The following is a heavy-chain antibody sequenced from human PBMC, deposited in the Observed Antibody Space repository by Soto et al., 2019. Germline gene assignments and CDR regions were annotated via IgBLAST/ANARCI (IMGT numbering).Heavy chain of an antibody. CDR1: GYTFTSYG. Sequence: ASVKVSCKASGYTFTSYGISWARQAPGQGLEWMGWISAYNGNTNYAQKLQGRVTMTTDTSTSTAYMELRSLRSDDTAVYYCARRRFFGVVIAFDPWGQGTLVTVSS. J-gene: IGHJ5*02. V-gene: IGHV1-18*01. D-gene: IGHD3-3*01. CDR3: ARRRFFGVVIAFDP. CDR2: ISAYNGNT.